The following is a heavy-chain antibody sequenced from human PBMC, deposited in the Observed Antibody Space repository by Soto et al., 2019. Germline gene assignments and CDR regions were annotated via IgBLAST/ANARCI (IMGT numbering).Heavy chain of an antibody. CDR2: IIPIFGTA. J-gene: IGHJ6*02. CDR3: ARPAQYGYYYGMDV. Sequence: QVQLVQSGAEAKKPGSSVKVSCKASGGTFSRYGISWVRQAPGQGLEWMGGIIPIFGTANYTQKFQGRVTITADESTSTAYMELSSLRSEDTAVYYCARPAQYGYYYGMDVWGQGTTVTVSS. D-gene: IGHD2-8*01. V-gene: IGHV1-69*12. CDR1: GGTFSRYG.